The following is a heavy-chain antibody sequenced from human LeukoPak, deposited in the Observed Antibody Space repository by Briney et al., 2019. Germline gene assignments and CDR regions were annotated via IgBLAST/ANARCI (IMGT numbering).Heavy chain of an antibody. CDR1: GFPFSDYG. V-gene: IGHV3-30*02. CDR3: WAQTIAAPGSDY. J-gene: IGHJ4*02. Sequence: SGGSLRLSCVASGFPFSDYGMYWVRQAPGKGLGWVAVIRYDGRNKYYADSVKGRFSISRDNYRNTLYLQMNSLRAEDTAVYYCWAQTIAAPGSDYWGQGTLVTVSS. CDR2: IRYDGRNK. D-gene: IGHD6-13*01.